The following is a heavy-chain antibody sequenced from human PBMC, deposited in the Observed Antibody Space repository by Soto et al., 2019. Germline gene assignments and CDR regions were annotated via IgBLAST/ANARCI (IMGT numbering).Heavy chain of an antibody. D-gene: IGHD2-8*01. J-gene: IGHJ6*02. CDR2: INPKSGGT. Sequence: ASVKVSCKASGYSFTDYHIHWVRQAPGQGLEWLGRINPKSGGTSTAQKFQGWVTMTRDRSISTVYMELTRLRSDDTAVYFRARGHSTDCSNGVCSFFYNHEMDVWGQGTTVTVSS. CDR1: GYSFTDYH. CDR3: ARGHSTDCSNGVCSFFYNHEMDV. V-gene: IGHV1-2*04.